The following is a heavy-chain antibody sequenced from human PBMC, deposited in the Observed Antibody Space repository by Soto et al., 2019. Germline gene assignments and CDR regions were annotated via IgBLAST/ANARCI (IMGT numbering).Heavy chain of an antibody. CDR2: ISSSSSYI. J-gene: IGHJ6*02. D-gene: IGHD3-9*01. CDR1: GFTFSSYS. V-gene: IGHV3-21*01. CDR3: ARDRRYYDILTGYYYYYGMDV. Sequence: GGSLRLSCAASGFTFSSYSMNWVRQAPGKGLEWVSSISSSSSYIYYADSVKGRFTISRDNAKNSLYLQMNSLRAEDTAVYYCARDRRYYDILTGYYYYYGMDVWGQGTTVTVSS.